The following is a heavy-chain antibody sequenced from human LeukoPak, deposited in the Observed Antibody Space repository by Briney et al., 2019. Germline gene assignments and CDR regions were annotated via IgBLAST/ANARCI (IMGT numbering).Heavy chain of an antibody. V-gene: IGHV4-61*02. CDR2: VYTSGST. J-gene: IGHJ4*02. D-gene: IGHD2-15*01. CDR3: ARSSCPGGSCYDNRGYFDY. CDR1: GGSISSGIYY. Sequence: PSETLSLTCTVSGGSISSGIYYWSWIRQPAGKGLEWIGRVYTSGSTNYNPSLKSRVTISVDTSKNQFSLKLSSVTAADTALYYCARSSCPGGSCYDNRGYFDYWGQGTLVTVSS.